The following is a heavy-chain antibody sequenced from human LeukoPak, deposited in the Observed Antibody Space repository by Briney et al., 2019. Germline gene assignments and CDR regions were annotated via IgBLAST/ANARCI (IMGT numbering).Heavy chain of an antibody. CDR3: AIEGKGYYGMDV. CDR1: GGSFSGYY. D-gene: IGHD4-23*01. CDR2: INHSGST. Sequence: SETLSLTCAVYGGSFSGYYWSWIRQPPGKGLEWIGEINHSGSTNYNPSLKSRVTISVDTSKNQFSLKLSSVTAADTAVYYCAIEGKGYYGMDVWGQGTTVTVSS. J-gene: IGHJ6*02. V-gene: IGHV4-34*01.